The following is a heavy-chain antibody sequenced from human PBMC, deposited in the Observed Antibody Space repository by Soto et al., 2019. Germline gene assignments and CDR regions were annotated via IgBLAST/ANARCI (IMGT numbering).Heavy chain of an antibody. CDR1: GGSISSGGYY. Sequence: SETLSLTCTVSGGSISSGGYYWSWIRQHPGKGLEWIGYIYYSGSTYYNPSLKSRVTMSVDTSKNQFSLKLSSVTAAGTAVYYCGRLGASYYYDSSGYYGFAFDIWGQGTMVTVSS. J-gene: IGHJ3*02. CDR2: IYYSGST. CDR3: GRLGASYYYDSSGYYGFAFDI. D-gene: IGHD3-22*01. V-gene: IGHV4-31*03.